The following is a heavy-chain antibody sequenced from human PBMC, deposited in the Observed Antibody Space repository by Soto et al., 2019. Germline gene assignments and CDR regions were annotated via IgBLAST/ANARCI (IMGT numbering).Heavy chain of an antibody. CDR1: GYTFTDYF. V-gene: IGHV1-2*02. Sequence: ASVKVSCKASGYTFTDYFIHWVRQAPGQGFEWMGWINPNSRGTNYAQKFQGRVTMTRDTSNSTAYMELRGLRSDDTAVYYCARVTLKAGNWFDPWGQGTLVTVSS. CDR2: INPNSRGT. CDR3: ARVTLKAGNWFDP. J-gene: IGHJ5*02.